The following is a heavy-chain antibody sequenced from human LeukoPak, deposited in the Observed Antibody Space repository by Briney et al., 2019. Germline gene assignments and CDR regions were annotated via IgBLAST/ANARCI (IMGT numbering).Heavy chain of an antibody. CDR2: INPNSGGT. CDR3: ARVIVRATTPDY. D-gene: IGHD1-26*01. Sequence: ASVKVSCKASGYAFTGHYMHWVRQAPGQGLEWMGWINPNSGGTNYAQKLQGRVTMTRDTSISTAYMELTRLRSDDTAVYYCARVIVRATTPDYWGQGTLVTVS. CDR1: GYAFTGHY. V-gene: IGHV1-2*02. J-gene: IGHJ4*02.